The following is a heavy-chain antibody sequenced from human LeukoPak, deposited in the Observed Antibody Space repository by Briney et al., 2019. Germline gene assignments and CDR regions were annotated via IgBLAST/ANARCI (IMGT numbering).Heavy chain of an antibody. V-gene: IGHV3-48*01. Sequence: HPGGSLRLSCAASGFTFSSYSMNWVRQAPGKGPEWVSYISNSSNTIYYADSVKGRFTISRDNAKNSLYLQMSSLRAEDTAVYYCAPGYCSSTSCAHYFEYWGQGTLVTVSS. CDR1: GFTFSSYS. CDR2: ISNSSNTI. J-gene: IGHJ4*02. CDR3: APGYCSSTSCAHYFEY. D-gene: IGHD2-2*01.